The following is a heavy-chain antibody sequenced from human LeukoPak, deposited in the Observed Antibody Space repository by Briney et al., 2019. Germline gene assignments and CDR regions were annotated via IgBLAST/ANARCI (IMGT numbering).Heavy chain of an antibody. Sequence: PSETLSLTCAVSGYSISSGYYWGWIRQSPGKGLEWIGSIYHGGSTYYNPSLRSRVIVSVDTSKNHFPLKMSSVTAADTAVYYCARDLASCAGDCYSDGFDYWGQGALVTVSS. CDR1: GYSISSGYY. D-gene: IGHD2-21*02. V-gene: IGHV4-38-2*02. J-gene: IGHJ4*02. CDR2: IYHGGST. CDR3: ARDLASCAGDCYSDGFDY.